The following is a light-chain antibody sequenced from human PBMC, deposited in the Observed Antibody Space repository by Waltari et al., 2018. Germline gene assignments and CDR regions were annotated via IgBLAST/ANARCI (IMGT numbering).Light chain of an antibody. CDR2: KDT. CDR3: YSAADSNLRV. Sequence: SYELTQPSSVSVSPGQTARITCSGDVLAKHKYAGWFQQKPGQAPVLVIYKDTERPSGIPERISGSSSGTTVTLTISGAQVEDEADYYCYSAADSNLRVFGGGTRLTVL. CDR1: VLAKHKY. J-gene: IGLJ2*01. V-gene: IGLV3-27*01.